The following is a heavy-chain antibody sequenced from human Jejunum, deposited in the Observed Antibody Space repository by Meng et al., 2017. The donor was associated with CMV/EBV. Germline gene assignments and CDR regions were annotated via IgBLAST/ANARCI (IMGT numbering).Heavy chain of an antibody. D-gene: IGHD3-3*01. Sequence: VSCKVHAYTFTGNVIHWVRQAPGQGLEWMGWLTPRTGGTFYAQNFQGRVTMTGDTSISTVYMELRRLTSDDTAVYYCARHGNYLDVWGQGTTVTVSS. CDR3: ARHGNYLDV. CDR2: LTPRTGGT. J-gene: IGHJ6*02. CDR1: AYTFTGNV. V-gene: IGHV1-2*02.